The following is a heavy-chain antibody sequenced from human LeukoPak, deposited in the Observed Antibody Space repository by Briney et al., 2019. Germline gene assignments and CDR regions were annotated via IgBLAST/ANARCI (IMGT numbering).Heavy chain of an antibody. J-gene: IGHJ6*03. CDR3: ARDGSGWYYYYYMDV. CDR2: IKQDGSEK. V-gene: IGHV3-7*01. CDR1: GFTFSSYW. D-gene: IGHD6-19*01. Sequence: GGSLRLSCAASGFTFSSYWMSWVRQAPGKELEWVANIKQDGSEKYYVDSVKGRFTISRDNAKNSLYLQMNSLRAEDTAVYYCARDGSGWYYYYYMDVWGKGTTVTVSS.